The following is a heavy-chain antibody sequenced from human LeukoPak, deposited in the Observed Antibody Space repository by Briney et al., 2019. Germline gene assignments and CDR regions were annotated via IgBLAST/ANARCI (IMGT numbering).Heavy chain of an antibody. CDR3: ASTDIVGATSPSYYYYGMDV. CDR1: GFTFSSYA. Sequence: PGRSLRLSCAASGFTFSSYAMHWVRQALGKGLEWVAVISYDGSNKYYADSVKGRFTISRDNSKNTLYLQMNSLRAEDTAVYYCASTDIVGATSPSYYYYGMDVWGQGTTVTVSS. CDR2: ISYDGSNK. D-gene: IGHD1-26*01. V-gene: IGHV3-30-3*01. J-gene: IGHJ6*02.